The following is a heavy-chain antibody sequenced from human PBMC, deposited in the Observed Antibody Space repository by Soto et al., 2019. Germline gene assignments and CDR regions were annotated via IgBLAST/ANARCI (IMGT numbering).Heavy chain of an antibody. CDR3: ARVLEQWLVPYYFDY. CDR1: GGSISSGGYY. V-gene: IGHV4-31*03. D-gene: IGHD6-19*01. J-gene: IGHJ4*02. CDR2: IYYSGST. Sequence: PSETLSLTCTVSGGSISSGGYYWSWIRQHPGKGLEWIGYIYYSGSTYYNPSLKSRVTISVDTSKNQFSLKPSSVTAADTAVYYCARVLEQWLVPYYFDYWGQGTLVTVSS.